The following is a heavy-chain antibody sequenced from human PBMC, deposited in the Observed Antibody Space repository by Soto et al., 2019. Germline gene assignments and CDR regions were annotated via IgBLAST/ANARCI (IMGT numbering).Heavy chain of an antibody. V-gene: IGHV3-30*03. CDR1: GFTFSSYG. J-gene: IGHJ6*02. Sequence: PGGSLRLSCAASGFTFSSYGMHWVRQAPGKGLEWVAVISYDGSNKYYADSVKGRFTISRDNSKNTLYLQMNSLRAEDTAVYYCARSFSGGSCYSGDGMDVWGQGTTVTVSS. CDR3: ARSFSGGSCYSGDGMDV. D-gene: IGHD2-15*01. CDR2: ISYDGSNK.